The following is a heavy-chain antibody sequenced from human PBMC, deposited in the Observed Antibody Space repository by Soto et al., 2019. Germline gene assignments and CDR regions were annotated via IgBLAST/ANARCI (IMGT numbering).Heavy chain of an antibody. Sequence: GGSLRLSCAASGFTFNNYAMTWVRQVPGKGLEWVSTISGGGGGTHYADSVKGRFTISRDNSKNTMFVQMNSLRVKDTAVYYCAKGGYCSTTSCNDGMDVWGQGTTVTVSS. J-gene: IGHJ6*02. D-gene: IGHD2-2*01. CDR1: GFTFNNYA. V-gene: IGHV3-23*01. CDR2: ISGGGGGT. CDR3: AKGGYCSTTSCNDGMDV.